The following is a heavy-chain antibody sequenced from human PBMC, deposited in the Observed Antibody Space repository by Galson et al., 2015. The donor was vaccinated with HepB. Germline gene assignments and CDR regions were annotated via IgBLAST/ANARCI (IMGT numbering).Heavy chain of an antibody. J-gene: IGHJ4*02. V-gene: IGHV3-66*02. Sequence: SLRLSCAASGFTVSSNHMSWVRQAPGKGLEWVSVIYSGGSTYYADSVKGRFTISRDNSKNTLYLQMNSLRAEDTAVYYCASQAGGGYSSGWYPPELDYWGQGTLVTVSS. D-gene: IGHD6-19*01. CDR3: ASQAGGGYSSGWYPPELDY. CDR1: GFTVSSNH. CDR2: IYSGGST.